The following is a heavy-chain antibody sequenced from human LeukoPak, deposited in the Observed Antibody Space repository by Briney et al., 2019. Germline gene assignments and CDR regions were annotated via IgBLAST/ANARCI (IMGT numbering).Heavy chain of an antibody. V-gene: IGHV4-31*03. J-gene: IGHJ4*02. Sequence: SETLSLTCTVSGGSISGCGYYWSWIRQHPGKGLEWIGYIFDNGNTDYNPSLKSRVTISVDTSKNQLSLKLRSLTAADTAVYYCARESYGSGSYYYWGQGTLVTVSS. CDR1: GGSISGCGYY. CDR2: IFDNGNT. CDR3: ARESYGSGSYYY. D-gene: IGHD3-10*01.